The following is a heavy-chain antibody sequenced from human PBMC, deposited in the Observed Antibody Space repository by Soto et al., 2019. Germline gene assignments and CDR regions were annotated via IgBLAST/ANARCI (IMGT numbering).Heavy chain of an antibody. D-gene: IGHD1-26*01. CDR2: IPNDGVNT. CDR1: GFIFGDYG. Sequence: SLSHACDASGFIFGDYGMLWMRQAPGKGLEWVAVIPNDGVNTYYAASVRGRFTISRDNLNNTLYLHMTGLMPGDTGVYYCARHKGGRFDFWGHGTPVPVSS. V-gene: IGHV3-30*03. J-gene: IGHJ4*01. CDR3: ARHKGGRFDF.